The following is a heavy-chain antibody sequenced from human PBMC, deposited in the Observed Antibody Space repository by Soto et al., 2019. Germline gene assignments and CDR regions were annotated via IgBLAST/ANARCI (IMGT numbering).Heavy chain of an antibody. V-gene: IGHV1-69*13. CDR1: GGSFSNYA. CDR3: ARGATVTREYFYGMDV. J-gene: IGHJ6*02. D-gene: IGHD4-4*01. CDR2: IIPMFGTA. Sequence: SVKVSCKTSGGSFSNYAISWVRQAPGQGLEWMGAIIPMFGTANYAQMFQGRVTITADESTNTAYMEVSSPRSEDSAVYYCARGATVTREYFYGMDVWGQGTTVTVSS.